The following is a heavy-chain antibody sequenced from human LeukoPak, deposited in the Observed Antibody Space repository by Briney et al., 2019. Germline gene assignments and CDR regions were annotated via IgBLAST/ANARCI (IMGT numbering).Heavy chain of an antibody. CDR2: INPSGSNS. D-gene: IGHD2-8*02. J-gene: IGHJ4*02. CDR1: GYTFSSYY. Sequence: ASVKVSCKASGYTFSSYYIHGVRQAPGQGLQWMGVINPSGSNSRYAEEFQGRVTMTRDTSTNTVNMELSSLRSNDTAVYYCSSPKSPYEGTGPHNWGQGTQVTVSS. V-gene: IGHV1-46*01. CDR3: SSPKSPYEGTGPHN.